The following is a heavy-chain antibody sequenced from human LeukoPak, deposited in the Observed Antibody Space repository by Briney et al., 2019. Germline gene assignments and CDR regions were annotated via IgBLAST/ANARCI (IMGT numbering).Heavy chain of an antibody. CDR1: VYTFTSYD. D-gene: IGHD5-12*01. Sequence: ASVKVSCKPSVYTFTSYDINWVRQATGQGLEWMGWMNPNSGNTGYAQKFQGRVTMTRNTSISTAYMELSSLRSEDTAVYYCARGGRGYSGYVLRDWGQGTLVTVSS. CDR2: MNPNSGNT. J-gene: IGHJ4*02. V-gene: IGHV1-8*01. CDR3: ARGGRGYSGYVLRD.